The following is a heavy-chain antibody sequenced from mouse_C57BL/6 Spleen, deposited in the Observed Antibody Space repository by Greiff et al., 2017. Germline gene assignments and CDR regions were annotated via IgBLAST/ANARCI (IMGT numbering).Heavy chain of an antibody. J-gene: IGHJ2*01. CDR1: GYSITSGYY. CDR2: ISYDGSN. CDR3: ARGGYDYGPFDY. V-gene: IGHV3-6*01. D-gene: IGHD2-4*01. Sequence: EVKLQESGPGLVKPSQSLSLTCSVTGYSITSGYYWNWIRQFPGNKLEWMGYISYDGSNNYNPSLKNRISITRDTSKNQFFLKLNSVTTEDTATYYCARGGYDYGPFDYWGQGTTLTVSS.